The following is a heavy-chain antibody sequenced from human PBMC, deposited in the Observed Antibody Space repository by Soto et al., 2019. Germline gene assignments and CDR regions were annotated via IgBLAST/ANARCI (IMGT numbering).Heavy chain of an antibody. CDR3: ARDPTIGYSYGYFIY. J-gene: IGHJ4*02. Sequence: PGGSLRLSCAASGFTFSSYSMNWVRQAPGKGLEWVSSISSSSSYIYYADSVKGRFTISRDNAKNSLYLQMNSLRAEDTAVYYCARDPTIGYSYGYFIYRGQGTLVTVSS. CDR2: ISSSSSYI. CDR1: GFTFSSYS. D-gene: IGHD5-18*01. V-gene: IGHV3-21*01.